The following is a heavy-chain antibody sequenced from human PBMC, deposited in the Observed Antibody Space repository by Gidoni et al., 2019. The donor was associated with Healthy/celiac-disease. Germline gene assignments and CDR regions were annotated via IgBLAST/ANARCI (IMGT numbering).Heavy chain of an antibody. CDR2: IRSKANSYAT. J-gene: IGHJ5*02. CDR3: TRPPYSSSS. V-gene: IGHV3-73*01. CDR1: GFTFSGSA. D-gene: IGHD6-6*01. Sequence: EVQLVESGGGLVQPGGSLKLSCAASGFTFSGSAMHWVRQASGKGLEWVGRIRSKANSYATAYAASVKGRFTISRDDSKNTAYLQMNSLKTEDTAVYYCTRPPYSSSSWGQGTLVTVSS.